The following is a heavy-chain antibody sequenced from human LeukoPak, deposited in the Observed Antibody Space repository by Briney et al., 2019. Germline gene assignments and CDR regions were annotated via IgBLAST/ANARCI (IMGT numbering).Heavy chain of an antibody. D-gene: IGHD3-9*01. CDR3: ARGSLRYFDWTPFGY. CDR1: GFTFSSYA. CDR2: ISYDGSNK. V-gene: IGHV3-30*04. J-gene: IGHJ4*02. Sequence: GGSLRLSCAASGFTFSSYAMHWVRQAPGKGLEWVAVISYDGSNKYYADSVKGRFTISRDNSKNTLYLQMNSLRAEDTAVYYCARGSLRYFDWTPFGYWGQGTLVTVSS.